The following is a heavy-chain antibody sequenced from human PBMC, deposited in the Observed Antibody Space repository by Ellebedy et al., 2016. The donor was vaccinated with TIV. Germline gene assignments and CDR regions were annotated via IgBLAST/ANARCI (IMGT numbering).Heavy chain of an antibody. CDR1: GFTFSTYW. Sequence: GGSLRLSXAASGFTFSTYWMHWVRQPPGKGLEWVANIKQDGSVKYYVDSVKGRFTISRDNAKNSLYLQMNTLRPEDTAVYYCARAVGGSGSYWGQGTLVTVSP. CDR3: ARAVGGSGSY. CDR2: IKQDGSVK. J-gene: IGHJ4*02. D-gene: IGHD3-10*01. V-gene: IGHV3-7*01.